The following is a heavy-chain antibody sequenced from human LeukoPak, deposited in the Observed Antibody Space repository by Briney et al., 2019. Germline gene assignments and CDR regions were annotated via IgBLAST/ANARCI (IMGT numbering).Heavy chain of an antibody. D-gene: IGHD3-10*01. V-gene: IGHV3-7*01. CDR3: ARFTRSASYEVY. CDR2: IKADGSQK. CDR1: GFTVSSNY. J-gene: IGHJ4*02. Sequence: TGGSLRLSCAASGFTVSSNYMSWVRQAPEMGLEWVANIKADGSQKDYVDSMKGRFTVPRDNAKNSVYLEMKSLRVEDTAIYYCARFTRSASYEVYWGQGTLVTVSS.